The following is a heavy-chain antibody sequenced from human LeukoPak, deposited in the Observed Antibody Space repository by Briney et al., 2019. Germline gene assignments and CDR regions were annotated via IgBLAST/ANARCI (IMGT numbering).Heavy chain of an antibody. J-gene: IGHJ3*02. CDR2: ISSSSSYI. CDR1: GFTFSSYS. D-gene: IGHD3-22*01. CDR3: ARVGPRYYDSSGYHDAFDI. V-gene: IGHV3-21*04. Sequence: GGSLRLSCAASGFTFSSYSMNWVRQAPGKGLEWVSSISSSSSYIYYADSVKGRFTISRDNAKNSLYLQMNSLRAEDTALYYCARVGPRYYDSSGYHDAFDIWDQGTMVTVSS.